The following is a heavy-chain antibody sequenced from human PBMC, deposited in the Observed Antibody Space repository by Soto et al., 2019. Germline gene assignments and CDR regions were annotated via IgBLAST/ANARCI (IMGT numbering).Heavy chain of an antibody. CDR1: GGSISSGGYY. D-gene: IGHD3-16*02. Sequence: SETLSLTCTVSGGSISSGGYYWSWIRQHPGKGLEWIGYIYYSGSTYYNPSLKSRVTISVDTSKNQFSLKLSSVTAADTAVYYCARESPATYDYIWGSYRSSVDYWGQGTLVTVSS. J-gene: IGHJ4*02. CDR2: IYYSGST. CDR3: ARESPATYDYIWGSYRSSVDY. V-gene: IGHV4-31*03.